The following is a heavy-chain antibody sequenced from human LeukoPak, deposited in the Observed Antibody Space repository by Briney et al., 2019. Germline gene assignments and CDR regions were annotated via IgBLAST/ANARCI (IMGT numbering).Heavy chain of an antibody. J-gene: IGHJ4*02. CDR2: INHSGTT. CDR3: ASSGSGSYYNFDY. V-gene: IGHV4-34*01. Sequence: PSETLSLTCAVYGGSFSGYYWSWIRQPPGKGLEWIGEINHSGTTNYNPSLKSRVTISLGTSKNQFSLKLSSVTAADTAVYYCASSGSGSYYNFDYWGQGTLVTVSS. D-gene: IGHD3-10*01. CDR1: GGSFSGYY.